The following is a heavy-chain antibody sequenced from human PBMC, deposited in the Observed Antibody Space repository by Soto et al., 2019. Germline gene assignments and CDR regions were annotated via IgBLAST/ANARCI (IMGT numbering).Heavy chain of an antibody. CDR3: ARGSGSYLYYFDY. J-gene: IGHJ4*02. Sequence: ASVKVSCKASGYTFTSYAMHWVRQAPGQRLEWMGWINAGNGNTKYSQKFQGRVTITRDTSASTAYMERSSLRSEDTAVYYCARGSGSYLYYFDYWGQGTLVTVSS. CDR2: INAGNGNT. CDR1: GYTFTSYA. V-gene: IGHV1-3*01. D-gene: IGHD1-26*01.